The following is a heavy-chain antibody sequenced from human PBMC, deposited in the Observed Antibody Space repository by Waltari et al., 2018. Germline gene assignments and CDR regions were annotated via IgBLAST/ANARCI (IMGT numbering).Heavy chain of an antibody. J-gene: IGHJ6*02. CDR3: ARDFGSLTTYGYYYYGLDV. V-gene: IGHV4-59*01. CDR1: GGSISSYY. CDR2: IYYSGST. Sequence: QVQLQESGPGLVKPSETLSLTCTVSGGSISSYYWSWIRQPPGKGLEWIGYIYYSGSTNYNPSLNSRVTRSVDTSKNQFSLKLSSVTAADTAVYYCARDFGSLTTYGYYYYGLDVWGQGTTVTVSS. D-gene: IGHD4-4*01.